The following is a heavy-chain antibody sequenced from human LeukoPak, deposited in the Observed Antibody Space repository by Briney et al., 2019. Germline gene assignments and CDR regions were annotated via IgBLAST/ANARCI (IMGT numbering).Heavy chain of an antibody. CDR3: ARTFSDDSSGYLGPYFDY. CDR2: IYSGGST. CDR1: GFTVSSNY. D-gene: IGHD3-22*01. V-gene: IGHV3-53*01. Sequence: PGGSLRLSCAASGFTVSSNYMSWVRQAPGKGLEWVSVIYSGGSTYYADSVKGRFTISRDNSKNTLYLQMNSLRAEDTAVYYCARTFSDDSSGYLGPYFDYWGQGTLVTVSS. J-gene: IGHJ4*02.